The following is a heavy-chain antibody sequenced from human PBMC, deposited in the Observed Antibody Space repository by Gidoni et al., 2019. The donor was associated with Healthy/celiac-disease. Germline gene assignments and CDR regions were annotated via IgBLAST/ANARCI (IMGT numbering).Heavy chain of an antibody. V-gene: IGHV1-69*01. D-gene: IGHD2-15*01. CDR1: GGTFSSYA. Sequence: QVQLVQSGAEVKKPGSSVKVSCKASGGTFSSYAISWVRQAPGQGLEWMGGLIPIFCPANYAQKFQGSVTITADESTSTAYMELSSLRSEDTAVYYCAKSGCSGGSCYSYYYYYYMDVWGKGTTVTVSS. CDR2: LIPIFCPA. J-gene: IGHJ6*03. CDR3: AKSGCSGGSCYSYYYYYYMDV.